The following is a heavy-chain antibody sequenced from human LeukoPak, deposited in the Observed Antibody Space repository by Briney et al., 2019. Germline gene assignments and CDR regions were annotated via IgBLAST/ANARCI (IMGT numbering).Heavy chain of an antibody. V-gene: IGHV1-69*04. D-gene: IGHD5-24*01. CDR1: GGTFSSYA. J-gene: IGHJ4*02. CDR2: IIPILGIA. CDR3: ARDSVEMATNGEFGY. Sequence: GASVKVSCKASGGTFSSYAISWVRQAPGQGLEWMGRIIPILGIANYAQKFQGRVTITADKSTSTAYMELSNLRSEDTAVYYCARDSVEMATNGEFGYWGQGTLVTVSS.